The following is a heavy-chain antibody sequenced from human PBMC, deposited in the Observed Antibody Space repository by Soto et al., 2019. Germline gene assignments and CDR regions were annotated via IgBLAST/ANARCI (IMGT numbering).Heavy chain of an antibody. V-gene: IGHV3-21*01. D-gene: IGHD2-15*01. Sequence: GGSLRLSCAASGFTFSSYSMNWVRQAPGKGLEWVSSISSSSSYIYYADSVKGRFTISRDNAKNSLYLQMNSLRAEATAVYYWARVVCSGGSCQSDYWGQETLVTIAS. CDR3: ARVVCSGGSCQSDY. CDR2: ISSSSSYI. J-gene: IGHJ4*02. CDR1: GFTFSSYS.